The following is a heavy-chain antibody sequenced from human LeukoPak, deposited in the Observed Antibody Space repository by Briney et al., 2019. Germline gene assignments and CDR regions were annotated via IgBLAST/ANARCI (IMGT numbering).Heavy chain of an antibody. Sequence: GRSLRLSCAASGFTFSSYAMHWVRQAPGKGLEWVVVISYDGSNKYYADSVKGRFTISRDNSKNTLYLQMNSLRAEDTAVYYCARDHVVVPGAIRAYYYYYGMDVWGQGTTVTVSS. J-gene: IGHJ6*02. CDR3: ARDHVVVPGAIRAYYYYYGMDV. V-gene: IGHV3-30*04. CDR1: GFTFSSYA. CDR2: ISYDGSNK. D-gene: IGHD2-2*01.